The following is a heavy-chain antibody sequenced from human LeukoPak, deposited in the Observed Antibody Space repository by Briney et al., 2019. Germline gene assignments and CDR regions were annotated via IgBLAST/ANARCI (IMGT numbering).Heavy chain of an antibody. J-gene: IGHJ4*02. CDR1: GFTFSSYA. CDR3: TTGIRGD. CDR2: IASKTDGGTT. Sequence: GGSLRLSCAASGFTFSSYAMSWVRQAPGKGLEWVGRIASKTDGGTTDYAAPVKGRFTISRDDSKNTLFLQMNSLKTEDTAVYYCTTGIRGDCGQGTLVTVSS. V-gene: IGHV3-15*04.